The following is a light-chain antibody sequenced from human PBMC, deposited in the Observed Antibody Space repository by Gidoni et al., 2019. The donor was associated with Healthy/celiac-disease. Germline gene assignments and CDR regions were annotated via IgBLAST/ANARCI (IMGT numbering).Light chain of an antibody. V-gene: IGKV1-5*03. CDR1: QSISSW. CDR3: QQYHSSWT. Sequence: MQMTQSPSTLSASGEDRVTITCLASQSISSWLAWYQQKPWKAPQLLIYKASSLESGVPSMCSGSGSGTDSTLTISSLQPDFFATYYFQQYHSSWTFGQGTKVEIK. J-gene: IGKJ1*01. CDR2: KAS.